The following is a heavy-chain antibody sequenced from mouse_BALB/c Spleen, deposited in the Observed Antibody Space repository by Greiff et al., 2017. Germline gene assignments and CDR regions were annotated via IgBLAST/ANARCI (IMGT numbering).Heavy chain of an antibody. CDR3: ARHERQDDWFAY. CDR1: GFTFSSYY. V-gene: IGHV5-6-2*01. CDR2: INSNGGST. Sequence: EVQLVESGGGLVKLGGSLKLSCAASGFTFSSYYMSWVRQTPEKRLELVAAINSNGGSTYYPDTVKGRFTISRDNAKNTLYLQMSSLKSEDTALYYCARHERQDDWFAYWGQGTLVTVSA. D-gene: IGHD6-1*01. J-gene: IGHJ3*01.